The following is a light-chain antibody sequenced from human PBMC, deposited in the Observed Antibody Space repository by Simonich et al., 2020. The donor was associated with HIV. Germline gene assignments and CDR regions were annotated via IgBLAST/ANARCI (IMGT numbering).Light chain of an antibody. CDR3: SSYTSNNTWV. Sequence: QSALTQPASVSGSPGQSIPISCTGTSSDIGAYNYVPWYQQHPGKAPKLMIYEVSKRPAGVPDRFSGSKSGNTASLTISGLQAEDEADYYCSSYTSNNTWVFGGGTKLTVL. V-gene: IGLV2-14*01. J-gene: IGLJ3*02. CDR1: SSDIGAYNY. CDR2: EVS.